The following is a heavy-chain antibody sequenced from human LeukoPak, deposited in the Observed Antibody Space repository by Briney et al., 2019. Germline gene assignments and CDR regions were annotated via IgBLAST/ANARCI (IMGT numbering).Heavy chain of an antibody. Sequence: GGSLRLSCAASGLIFSSYGMHWVRQAPGEGLEWVAYIRHDESKTFYADSVKGRFTISRDDSKNTLYLQMHSLRAEDTALYYCAKPVIPSAYQGTYYMDVWGKGTTVTVSS. D-gene: IGHD3-16*01. CDR2: IRHDESKT. CDR3: AKPVIPSAYQGTYYMDV. V-gene: IGHV3-30*02. CDR1: GLIFSSYG. J-gene: IGHJ6*03.